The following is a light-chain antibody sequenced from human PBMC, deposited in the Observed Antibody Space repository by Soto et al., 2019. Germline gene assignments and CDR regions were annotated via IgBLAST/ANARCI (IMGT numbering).Light chain of an antibody. CDR3: QSYDSSLSGSVV. V-gene: IGLV1-40*01. Sequence: QSVLTQPPSVSGAPGQRVTISCTGSSSNIGAGYDVHWYQQLPGTAPKLLIFDNSNRPSGVPDRISGSRSGTSASLAITGLQAEDEADYYCQSYDSSLSGSVVFGGGNQLTVL. J-gene: IGLJ2*01. CDR2: DNS. CDR1: SSNIGAGYD.